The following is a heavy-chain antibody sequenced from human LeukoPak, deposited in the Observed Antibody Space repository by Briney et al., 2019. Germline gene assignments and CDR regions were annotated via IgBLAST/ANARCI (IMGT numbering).Heavy chain of an antibody. CDR1: GFTFSSYG. CDR3: ARDGIAAAGTYYYYGMDV. J-gene: IGHJ6*02. Sequence: GRSLRLSCAASGFTFSSYGMHWVSQAPGKGLEWEAVIWYDGSNKYYADSVKGRFTISRDNSKNALYLQMNSLRAEDTAVYYCARDGIAAAGTYYYYGMDVWGQGTTVTVSS. V-gene: IGHV3-33*01. D-gene: IGHD6-13*01. CDR2: IWYDGSNK.